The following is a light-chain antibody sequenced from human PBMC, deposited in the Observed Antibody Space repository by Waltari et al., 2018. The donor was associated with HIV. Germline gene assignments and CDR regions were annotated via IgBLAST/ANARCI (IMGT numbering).Light chain of an antibody. CDR3: QVWEITDDHVV. V-gene: IGLV3-21*02. CDR2: DDS. CDR1: RIGSKS. Sequence: SYVLTQPPSVSVAPGQTARITCGGSRIGSKSVHWYQQKPGQAPVLVVQDDSDRPSRLPERFSGSNSGDTATLAISKVEAGDEADYYCQVWEITDDHVVFGGGTKLTVL. J-gene: IGLJ2*01.